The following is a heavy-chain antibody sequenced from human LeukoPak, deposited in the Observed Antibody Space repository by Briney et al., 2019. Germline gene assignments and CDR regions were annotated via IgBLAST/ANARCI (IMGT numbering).Heavy chain of an antibody. V-gene: IGHV3-48*03. CDR1: GFTFSNYE. Sequence: GGSLRLSCAASGFTFSNYEMNWVRQAPGKGLEWVSYISSSGSTIYYADSVKGRFTISRDNAKNSLYLQMNSLRAEDTAVYYCAKGRCSGGTCYSNNPFDTWGQGTMVTVSS. CDR2: ISSSGSTI. CDR3: AKGRCSGGTCYSNNPFDT. D-gene: IGHD2-15*01. J-gene: IGHJ3*02.